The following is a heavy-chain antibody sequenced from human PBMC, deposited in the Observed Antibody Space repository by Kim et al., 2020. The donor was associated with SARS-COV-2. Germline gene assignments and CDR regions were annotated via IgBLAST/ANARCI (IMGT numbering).Heavy chain of an antibody. Sequence: RYSPSFQGQVTISADKSISTAYLQWSSLKASDTAMYYCARLNDPRSWFDPWGQGTLVTVSS. D-gene: IGHD1-1*01. V-gene: IGHV5-51*01. J-gene: IGHJ5*02. CDR3: ARLNDPRSWFDP.